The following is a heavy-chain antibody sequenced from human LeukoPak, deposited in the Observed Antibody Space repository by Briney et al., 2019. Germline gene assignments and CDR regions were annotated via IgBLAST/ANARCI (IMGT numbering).Heavy chain of an antibody. CDR2: IWSDATNQ. Sequence: PGTSLRLSCEASGFTFSHFGMHWVRQALGKGLEWVAVIWSDATNQYYADSVKGRFTISRDNFKRTVSLEMNGLRAEDTAVYYCAKDAQRGFDYRNSLEHWGQGSLVIVSS. CDR1: GFTFSHFG. V-gene: IGHV3-33*06. D-gene: IGHD4-11*01. CDR3: AKDAQRGFDYRNSLEH. J-gene: IGHJ5*02.